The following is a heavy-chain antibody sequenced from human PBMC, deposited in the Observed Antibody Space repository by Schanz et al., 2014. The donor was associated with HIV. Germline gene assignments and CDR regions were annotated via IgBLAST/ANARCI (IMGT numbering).Heavy chain of an antibody. V-gene: IGHV3-7*01. CDR2: IKEDGSET. J-gene: IGHJ5*02. Sequence: VQLVESGGGVVQPGKSLRLSCAASGFTFSSYGMHWVRQVPGEGLEWVAKIKEDGSETYYVGSVTGRFTISRDNTKKSLYLQMNSLRAEDTAVYYCAKEEWFRFDPWGQGTLVTVSS. CDR1: GFTFSSYG. D-gene: IGHD3-3*01. CDR3: AKEEWFRFDP.